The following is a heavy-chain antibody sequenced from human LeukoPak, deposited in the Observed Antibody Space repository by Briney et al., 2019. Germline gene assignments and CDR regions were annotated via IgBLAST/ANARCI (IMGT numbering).Heavy chain of an antibody. Sequence: SVKVSCTASGGTFSSYAISWVRQAPGQGLEWMGGIIPIFGTANYAQKFQGRVTITADESTSTAYMELSSLRSEDTAVYYCARDPTYYGDYGGWGQGTLVTVSS. D-gene: IGHD4-17*01. CDR3: ARDPTYYGDYGG. V-gene: IGHV1-69*13. CDR2: IIPIFGTA. CDR1: GGTFSSYA. J-gene: IGHJ4*02.